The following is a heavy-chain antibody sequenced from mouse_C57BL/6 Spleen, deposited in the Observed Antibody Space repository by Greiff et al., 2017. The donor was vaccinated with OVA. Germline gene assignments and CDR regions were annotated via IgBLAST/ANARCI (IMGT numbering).Heavy chain of an antibody. CDR2: IYPGDGDT. V-gene: IGHV1-82*01. J-gene: IGHJ2*01. D-gene: IGHD3-3*01. CDR1: GYAFSSSW. CDR3: ASRLGDYDGY. Sequence: VQLQQSGPELVKPGASVKISCKASGYAFSSSWMNWVKQRPGKGLEWIGRIYPGDGDTNYNGKFKGKATLTADKSSSTAYMQLSSLTSEDAAVYFCASRLGDYDGYWGQGTTLTVSS.